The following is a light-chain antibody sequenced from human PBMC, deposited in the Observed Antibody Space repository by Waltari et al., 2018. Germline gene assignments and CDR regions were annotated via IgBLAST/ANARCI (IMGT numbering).Light chain of an antibody. CDR3: QVWDFTQGV. V-gene: IGLV3-21*04. CDR1: SLGTKT. J-gene: IGLJ3*02. CDR2: YDS. Sequence: SYVLNQPPSVSVAPGKTARISCGGTSLGTKTVHWYQQKPGQAPVLVIHYDSRRPSGIPERFSGSTSGNTATLTIKWVEAGDEAEYFCQVWDFTQGVFGGGTKLTVL.